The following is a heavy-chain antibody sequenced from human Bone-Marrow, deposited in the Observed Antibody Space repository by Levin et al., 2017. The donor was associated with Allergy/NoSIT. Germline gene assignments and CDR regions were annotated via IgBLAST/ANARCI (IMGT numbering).Heavy chain of an antibody. D-gene: IGHD6-13*01. CDR2: IDPDSGGT. CDR3: ARDETFNSWHTGWFDP. V-gene: IGHV1-2*02. J-gene: IGHJ5*02. Sequence: ASVKVSCKASGYTFTGYYMNWVRQAPGEGLEWVGWIDPDSGGTKYAQRFQGRVTVTRDTSITTAYLELSRLTSDDTAVYYCARDETFNSWHTGWFDPWGQGTLVTVSS. CDR1: GYTFTGYY.